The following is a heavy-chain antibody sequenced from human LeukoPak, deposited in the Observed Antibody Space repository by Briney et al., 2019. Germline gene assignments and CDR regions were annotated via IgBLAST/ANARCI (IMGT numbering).Heavy chain of an antibody. CDR2: ISGSGGST. Sequence: GGSLRLSCAASGFTFSSYAMSWVRQAPGKGLEWVSAISGSGGSTYYADSVKGRFTISRDNSKNTLYLQMNSLRAEDTAVYYCAKAPYSGSYRGDYFDYWGQGTLVTVSS. CDR1: GFTFSSYA. D-gene: IGHD1-26*01. CDR3: AKAPYSGSYRGDYFDY. J-gene: IGHJ4*02. V-gene: IGHV3-23*01.